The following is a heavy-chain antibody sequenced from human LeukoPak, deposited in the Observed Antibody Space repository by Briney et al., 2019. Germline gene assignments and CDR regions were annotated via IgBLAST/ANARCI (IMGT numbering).Heavy chain of an antibody. CDR3: ARPHPTGDGDY. J-gene: IGHJ4*02. CDR1: GFTFSSYS. Sequence: GGSLRLSCAASGFTFSSYSMNWVSQAPGKGLEWVSSISGSSNYIYYADSVKGRFTISRDNAKNSLYLQMSSLRAEDTAVYYCARPHPTGDGDYWGQGTLVTVSS. V-gene: IGHV3-21*01. CDR2: ISGSSNYI. D-gene: IGHD7-27*01.